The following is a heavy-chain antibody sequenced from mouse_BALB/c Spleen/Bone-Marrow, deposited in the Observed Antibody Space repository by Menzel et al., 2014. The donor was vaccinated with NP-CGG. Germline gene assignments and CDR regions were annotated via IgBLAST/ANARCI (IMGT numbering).Heavy chain of an antibody. J-gene: IGHJ2*01. CDR1: GYTFTSYW. CDR3: ASHLWPSY. V-gene: IGHV1S81*02. CDR2: INPSNGRT. D-gene: IGHD1-1*02. Sequence: VQLQQSGTELVKPGASVRLSCKASGYTFTSYWMHWVRQRPGQGLEWVGEINPSNGRTIYNEKFKSKATLTVDNSSSTAYMQLSSPTSEDSAVYYCASHLWPSYWGQGTTLTVSS.